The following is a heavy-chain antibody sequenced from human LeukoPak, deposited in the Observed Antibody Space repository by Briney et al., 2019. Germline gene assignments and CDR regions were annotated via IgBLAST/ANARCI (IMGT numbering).Heavy chain of an antibody. V-gene: IGHV3-13*01. J-gene: IGHJ5*02. CDR2: IGTAGDT. D-gene: IGHD2-2*02. CDR1: GFTFSSYD. Sequence: GGSLRLSCAASGFTFSSYDMHWVRQATGKGLEWVSAIGTAGDTYYPGSVKGRFTISRENAKNSLYLQMNSLRAGDTAVYYCARATCNTGAGCYIRFDPWGHGTLVTVSS. CDR3: ARATCNTGAGCYIRFDP.